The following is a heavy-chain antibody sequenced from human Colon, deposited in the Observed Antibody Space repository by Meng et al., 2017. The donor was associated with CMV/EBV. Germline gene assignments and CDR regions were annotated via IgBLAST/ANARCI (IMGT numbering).Heavy chain of an antibody. CDR3: ARGSNSSFDP. V-gene: IGHV3-30*04. Sequence: GESLKISRAASGFSFNAYPIHWVRQAPGKGLEWVAIVSHDGKNKNYAESVKGRFTISRDNSQNTVNLQMNSLRGDDTALYYCARGSNSSFDPWGQGTLVTVSS. D-gene: IGHD4-11*01. CDR2: VSHDGKNK. CDR1: GFSFNAYP. J-gene: IGHJ5*02.